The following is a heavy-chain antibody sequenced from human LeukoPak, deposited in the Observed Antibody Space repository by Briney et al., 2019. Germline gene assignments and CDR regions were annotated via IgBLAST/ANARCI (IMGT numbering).Heavy chain of an antibody. CDR2: INAGNGNT. V-gene: IGHV1-3*01. CDR1: GYTFTSYA. J-gene: IGHJ4*02. D-gene: IGHD6-19*01. CDR3: SLAGDSSGWSDY. Sequence: ASVKVSCKASGYTFTSYAMHWVRQAPGQRLEWMGWINAGNGNTKYSQKFQGRVTITRDTSASTAYMELSSLRSEDTAVYYCSLAGDSSGWSDYWGQGTLVTVSS.